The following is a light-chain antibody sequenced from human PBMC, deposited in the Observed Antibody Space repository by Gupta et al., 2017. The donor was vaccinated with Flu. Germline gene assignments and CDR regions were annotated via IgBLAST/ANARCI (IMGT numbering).Light chain of an antibody. V-gene: IGKV3-20*01. J-gene: IGKJ1*01. CDR2: DAS. CDR3: QQNGSSPPWT. CDR1: QSISSNY. Sequence: EIVLTQSPGTLSLSPGGRATLSCRASQSISSNYLAWYQHKPGQAPRLLIYDASSRATGIPERFSGSGCGSDFTLTISRREPEDFALYYCQQNGSSPPWTFGQGTKVEIK.